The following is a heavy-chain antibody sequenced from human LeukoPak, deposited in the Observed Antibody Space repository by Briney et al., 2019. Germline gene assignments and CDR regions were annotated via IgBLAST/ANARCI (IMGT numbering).Heavy chain of an antibody. CDR2: IYYSGST. V-gene: IGHV4-39*07. CDR1: GGSISSSSYY. Sequence: SETLSLTCTVSGGSISSSSYYWGWIRQPPGKGLEWIGSIYYSGSTYYNPSLKSRVTISVDTSKNQFSLKLSSVTAADTAVYYCARESKDIVVVVAANGGWFDPWGQGTLVTVSS. CDR3: ARESKDIVVVVAANGGWFDP. J-gene: IGHJ5*02. D-gene: IGHD2-15*01.